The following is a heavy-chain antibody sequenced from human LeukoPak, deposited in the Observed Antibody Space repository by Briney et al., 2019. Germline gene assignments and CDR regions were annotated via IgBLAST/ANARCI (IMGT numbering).Heavy chain of an antibody. CDR2: IYYSGST. J-gene: IGHJ5*01. CDR1: GGSMSTYY. D-gene: IGHD2-2*01. V-gene: IGHV4-59*08. Sequence: SETLSLTCNVSGGSMSTYYWSWIRQPPGKGLEWIGYIYYSGSTTYTPFPKSRVTISVDTSKNQLSLRLSSVTAADTAVYYCARHVSYRGWFDSWGQGTLVTVSS. CDR3: ARHVSYRGWFDS.